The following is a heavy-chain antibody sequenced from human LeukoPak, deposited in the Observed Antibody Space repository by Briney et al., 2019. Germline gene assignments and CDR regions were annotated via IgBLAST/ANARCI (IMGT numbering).Heavy chain of an antibody. Sequence: ASVKVSCKASGYTFTNYYIHWVRQAPGQGLEWMGIINPSGSSTSYAQKFQGRVTMTRDTSTSTVYMELSSLRSEDTTVYYCAGGTTNTKGAFDMWGQGTMVTVSS. D-gene: IGHD2-8*01. CDR1: GYTFTNYY. V-gene: IGHV1-46*01. CDR2: INPSGSST. J-gene: IGHJ3*02. CDR3: AGGTTNTKGAFDM.